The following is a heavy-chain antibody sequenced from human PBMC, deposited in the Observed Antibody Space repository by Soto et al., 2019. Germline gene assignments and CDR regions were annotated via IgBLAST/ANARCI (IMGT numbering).Heavy chain of an antibody. CDR2: ISLYSDGT. D-gene: IGHD2-2*01. CDR1: GYTFSNYG. V-gene: IGHV1-18*01. J-gene: IGHJ5*02. Sequence: ASVKVSCKTSGYTFSNYGITWVRQAPGQPLEWLGWISLYSDGTNYAQKFQGRVSMTTDTSTTTAYMELRSLRSDDTAVYYCSRVVPGAEAWFGPWGQGTLVTVSS. CDR3: SRVVPGAEAWFGP.